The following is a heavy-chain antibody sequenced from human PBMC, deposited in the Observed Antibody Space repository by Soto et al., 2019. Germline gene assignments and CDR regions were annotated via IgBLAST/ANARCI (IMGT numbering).Heavy chain of an antibody. V-gene: IGHV3-9*01. J-gene: IGHJ6*03. D-gene: IGHD4-4*01. Sequence: GGSLRLSCAASGFTFDDYAMHWVRQAPGKGLEWVSGISWNSGSIGYADSVKGRFTISRDNAKNSLYLQMNSLRAEDTALYYCAKDATVTTEYYYYYMDVWGKGTTVTVSS. CDR1: GFTFDDYA. CDR3: AKDATVTTEYYYYYMDV. CDR2: ISWNSGSI.